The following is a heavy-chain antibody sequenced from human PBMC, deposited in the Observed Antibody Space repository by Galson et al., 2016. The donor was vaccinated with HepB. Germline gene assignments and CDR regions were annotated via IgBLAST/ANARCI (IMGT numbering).Heavy chain of an antibody. Sequence: SLRLSCAASGFSFHNYGMNWVRQAPGKGLEWVAVISSDGSKEYYADSVKGRFTISRDNSRNTLYLQMNSLRAEDAAVYYCAKDNAAWLVDYWGQGSLVTVSS. CDR2: ISSDGSKE. J-gene: IGHJ4*02. D-gene: IGHD6-19*01. V-gene: IGHV3-30*19. CDR3: AKDNAAWLVDY. CDR1: GFSFHNYG.